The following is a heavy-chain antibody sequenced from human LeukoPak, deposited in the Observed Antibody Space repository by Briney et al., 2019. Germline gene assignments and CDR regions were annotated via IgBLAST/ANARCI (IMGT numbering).Heavy chain of an antibody. CDR3: ARDPSGNDAFDI. V-gene: IGHV3-7*05. CDR1: GFTFSDFW. J-gene: IGHJ3*02. D-gene: IGHD1-26*01. Sequence: GGPLRLSCAASGFTFSDFWMSWVRQAPGKGLEWVANIKEDGTEKYYVDSVRGRLTISRDNAKNSLFLQMNSLRPEDTAVYYCARDPSGNDAFDIWGQGTKVTVSS. CDR2: IKEDGTEK.